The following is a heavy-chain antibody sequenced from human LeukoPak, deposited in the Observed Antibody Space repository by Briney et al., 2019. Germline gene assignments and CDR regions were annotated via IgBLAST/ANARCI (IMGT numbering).Heavy chain of an antibody. CDR1: GFIFSNYA. V-gene: IGHV3-23*01. J-gene: IGHJ4*02. D-gene: IGHD2/OR15-2a*01. Sequence: GGSLRLSCAASGFIFSNYAMNWVRQGPGKGLEWVSSISNSGRGTYYADFVQGRFTISRDNSKSTVYLQMNSLRAEDTAIYFCAKDADFEYSTSPDHWGQGTLVTVSS. CDR3: AKDADFEYSTSPDH. CDR2: ISNSGRGT.